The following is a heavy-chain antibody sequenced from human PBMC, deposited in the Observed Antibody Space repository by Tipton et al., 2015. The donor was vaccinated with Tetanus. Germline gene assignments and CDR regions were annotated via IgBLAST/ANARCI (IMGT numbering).Heavy chain of an antibody. V-gene: IGHV4-39*02. J-gene: IGHJ4*02. CDR3: ARLREVVSRSGWAFDY. CDR2: LTYSGRT. Sequence: LRLSCIVSGGSMSTGGHYGAWVRQSPGQGLEWIGSLTYSGRTYYNPSLKSRVSMAVDTSRKDFSVRLRSVTAADTAVYFCARLREVVSRSGWAFDYWGQGILVTVSS. CDR1: GGSMSTGGHY. D-gene: IGHD3-10*01.